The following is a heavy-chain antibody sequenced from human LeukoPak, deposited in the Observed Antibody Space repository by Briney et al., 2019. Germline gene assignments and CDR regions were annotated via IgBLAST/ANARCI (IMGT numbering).Heavy chain of an antibody. J-gene: IGHJ3*02. Sequence: GGSLRLSCATSGFTFSQFGMTWVRQPPGKGLEWVSAISGRGGSTFYADSVKGRFTISRDNSKNTLYLQMNSLRAEDTAVYYCAKDRRGNAPRGAFDIWGQGTMVTVSS. D-gene: IGHD1-1*01. CDR2: ISGRGGST. CDR3: AKDRRGNAPRGAFDI. V-gene: IGHV3-23*01. CDR1: GFTFSQFG.